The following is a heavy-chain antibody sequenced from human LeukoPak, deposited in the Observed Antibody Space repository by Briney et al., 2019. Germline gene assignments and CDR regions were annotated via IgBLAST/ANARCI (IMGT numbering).Heavy chain of an antibody. D-gene: IGHD1-1*01. J-gene: IGHJ5*02. CDR1: GFTFSSYS. V-gene: IGHV3-21*01. Sequence: GGSLRLSCAASGFTFSSYSMNWVRQAPGKGLEWVSSISSSSSYIYYADSVKGRFTISRDNAKNSLYLQMNSLRAEDTAVYCCASLRRIQYDRFDPWGQGTLVTVSS. CDR3: ASLRRIQYDRFDP. CDR2: ISSSSSYI.